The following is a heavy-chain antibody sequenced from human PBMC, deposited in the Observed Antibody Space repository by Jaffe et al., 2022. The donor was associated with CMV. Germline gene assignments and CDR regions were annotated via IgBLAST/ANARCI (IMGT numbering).Heavy chain of an antibody. V-gene: IGHV3-23*04. CDR3: AKGHDFSWYLFDY. CDR2: ISGYGSST. D-gene: IGHD6-13*01. Sequence: EVQLVESGGGLVQPGGSLRLSCAVSGFTFNTYAMSWVRQAPGKGLEWVSTISGYGSSTYYADSVKGRFTISRDNSKNTQYLQMNSLRADDTAVYYCAKGHDFSWYLFDYWGQGALVTVSS. CDR1: GFTFNTYA. J-gene: IGHJ4*02.